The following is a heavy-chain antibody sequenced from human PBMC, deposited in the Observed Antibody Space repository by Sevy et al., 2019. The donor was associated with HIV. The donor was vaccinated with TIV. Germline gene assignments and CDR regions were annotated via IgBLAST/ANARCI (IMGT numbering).Heavy chain of an antibody. CDR2: ISWNSVSL. Sequence: GGSLRLSCAASGFSFGDYAMHWVRQAPGKGLEWVSGISWNSVSLDYADSVKGRFTISSDNAKNSLFLQMNRLRSEDTALYYCANDNRPATMSNSSYYYYYGMDVWGQGTTVTVSS. J-gene: IGHJ6*02. CDR3: ANDNRPATMSNSSYYYYYGMDV. D-gene: IGHD6-6*01. V-gene: IGHV3-9*01. CDR1: GFSFGDYA.